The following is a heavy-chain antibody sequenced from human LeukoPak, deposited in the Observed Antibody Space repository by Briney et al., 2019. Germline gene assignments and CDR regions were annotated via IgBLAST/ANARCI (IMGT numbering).Heavy chain of an antibody. J-gene: IGHJ4*02. CDR3: ARDQYSSGWYKVGD. V-gene: IGHV1-8*01. D-gene: IGHD6-19*01. CDR2: MNPNSGNT. Sequence: ASVKVSCKASGYTFTSYDINWVRQATGQGLEWMGWMNPNSGNTGYAQKFQGRVTMTRNTSISTAYMELSSLRSEDTAVYYCARDQYSSGWYKVGDWGQGTLVTVSS. CDR1: GYTFTSYD.